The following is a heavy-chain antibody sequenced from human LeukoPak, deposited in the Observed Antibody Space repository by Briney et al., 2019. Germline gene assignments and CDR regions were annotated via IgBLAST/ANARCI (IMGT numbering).Heavy chain of an antibody. Sequence: SETLSLTCAVSGGSMSSTSHFWAWIRQPPGKGLEWIASIYFGGTTYYNPSLKSRVTIFVETSTSQFSLRLTSVTAADTAVYYCARGSAEGLRFEKYWGQGTLVTVSS. CDR3: ARGSAEGLRFEKY. V-gene: IGHV4-39*01. J-gene: IGHJ4*02. D-gene: IGHD5-12*01. CDR1: GGSMSSTSHF. CDR2: IYFGGTT.